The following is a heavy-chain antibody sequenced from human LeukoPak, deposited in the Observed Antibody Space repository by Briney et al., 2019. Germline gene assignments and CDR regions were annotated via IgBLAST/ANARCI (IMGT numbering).Heavy chain of an antibody. CDR3: ARDHGPGWDFWSGYYTHDAFDI. D-gene: IGHD3-3*01. V-gene: IGHV3-21*04. CDR2: ISSSSSYI. CDR1: GFTFSSYS. Sequence: GGSLRLSCAASGFTFSSYSMNWVRQAPGKGLEWVSSISSSSSYIYYADSVKGRFTISRDNAKNSLYLQMNSLRAEDTAVYYCARDHGPGWDFWSGYYTHDAFDIWGQGTMVTVSS. J-gene: IGHJ3*02.